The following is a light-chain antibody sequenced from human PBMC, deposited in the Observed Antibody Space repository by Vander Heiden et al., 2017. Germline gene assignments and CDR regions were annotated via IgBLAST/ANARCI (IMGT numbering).Light chain of an antibody. Sequence: EIVLTQSPATLSLSPGERATLSCRASQSVSSYLAWYKQKPGQAPRLLIHDASSRATGIPARFSGSGSGTDFTLTISSLEPEDFAVYYCQQRSNWPLTFGPGTKVDIK. CDR3: QQRSNWPLT. V-gene: IGKV3-11*01. J-gene: IGKJ3*01. CDR2: DAS. CDR1: QSVSSY.